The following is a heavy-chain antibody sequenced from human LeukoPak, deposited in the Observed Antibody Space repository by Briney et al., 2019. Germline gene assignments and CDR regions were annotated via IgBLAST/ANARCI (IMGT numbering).Heavy chain of an antibody. V-gene: IGHV4-59*08. Sequence: SETLSLTCTVSGGSISSYYWSWIRQPPGKGLEWIGYIYYSGSTNYNPSLKSRVTISVDTSKNQFSLKLSSVTAADTAVYYCARLAPLTYYYDSSGYSTPQYYFDYWGQGTLITVSS. CDR3: ARLAPLTYYYDSSGYSTPQYYFDY. D-gene: IGHD3-22*01. CDR2: IYYSGST. J-gene: IGHJ4*02. CDR1: GGSISSYY.